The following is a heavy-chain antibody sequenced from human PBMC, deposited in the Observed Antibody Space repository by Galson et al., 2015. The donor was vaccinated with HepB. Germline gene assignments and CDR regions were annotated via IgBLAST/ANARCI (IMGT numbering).Heavy chain of an antibody. CDR3: AKDWLRFSAPRNAFIDY. CDR1: GFTFSNYG. J-gene: IGHJ4*02. D-gene: IGHD5-12*01. V-gene: IGHV3-30*18. Sequence: SLRLSCAASGFTFSNYGMHWVRQAPGKGLEWVAVISYDGSNKYYADSVKGRFTISRDNSKNTLYLQMNSLRAEDTAVYYCAKDWLRFSAPRNAFIDYWGQGTLVTVSS. CDR2: ISYDGSNK.